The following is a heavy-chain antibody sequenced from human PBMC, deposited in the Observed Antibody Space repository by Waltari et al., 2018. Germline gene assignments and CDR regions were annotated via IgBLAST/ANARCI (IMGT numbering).Heavy chain of an antibody. Sequence: EVQLVESGGVVVQPGGSLRLSCAASGFTFDDYAMHWVRQAPGKGLEWVSLISWDGCSTYSADAVKGRFTISRDNSKNSLDLQMNSLRAEDTALYYCAKEKGSGWNGCYDYWGQGTLVTVSS. J-gene: IGHJ4*02. CDR1: GFTFDDYA. CDR3: AKEKGSGWNGCYDY. D-gene: IGHD6-19*01. V-gene: IGHV3-43D*04. CDR2: ISWDGCST.